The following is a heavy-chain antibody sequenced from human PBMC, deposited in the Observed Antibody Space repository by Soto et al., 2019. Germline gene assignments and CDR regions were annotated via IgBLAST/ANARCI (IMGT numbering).Heavy chain of an antibody. CDR2: ISYDGSNK. J-gene: IGHJ6*02. D-gene: IGHD5-12*01. Sequence: QVHLVESGGGLVQPGRSLSLSCAASGFTCSTYAMHWVRQAPGKGLVWVAVISYDGSNKYYADSVKGRFTISSDNTKNTLYMQMSSLRAKDTAMYDCARELDSGDDPTTYYYYSMDFWGQGTTVTVSS. V-gene: IGHV3-30-3*01. CDR1: GFTCSTYA. CDR3: ARELDSGDDPTTYYYYSMDF.